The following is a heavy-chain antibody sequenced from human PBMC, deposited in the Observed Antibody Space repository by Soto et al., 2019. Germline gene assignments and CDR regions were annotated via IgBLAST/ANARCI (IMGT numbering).Heavy chain of an antibody. CDR1: GYSFSTYG. V-gene: IGHV1-18*01. CDR3: ARDGTPYNWFDP. D-gene: IGHD1-26*01. Sequence: QAQLVQSGAEVKNPGASVKVSCKASGYSFSTYGVSWIRQAPGQGLEWMGWNSADNGNTNYAERIQGRLTMTTDTSTNTAFMELRSLRSDDTAIYFCARDGTPYNWFDPWGQGTLVTVSS. CDR2: NSADNGNT. J-gene: IGHJ5*02.